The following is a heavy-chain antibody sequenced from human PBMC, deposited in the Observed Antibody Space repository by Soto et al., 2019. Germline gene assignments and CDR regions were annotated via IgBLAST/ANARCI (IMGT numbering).Heavy chain of an antibody. Sequence: GGSLRLSCAASGFTFSSYAMGWVRQAPGKGLEWVAAISGSGGSTYYADSVKGRFTISRDNSKNTLYLQMNSLSAEDTAVYYCAKALAVAGPLGYWGQGTLVTVSS. J-gene: IGHJ4*02. D-gene: IGHD6-19*01. V-gene: IGHV3-23*01. CDR3: AKALAVAGPLGY. CDR1: GFTFSSYA. CDR2: ISGSGGST.